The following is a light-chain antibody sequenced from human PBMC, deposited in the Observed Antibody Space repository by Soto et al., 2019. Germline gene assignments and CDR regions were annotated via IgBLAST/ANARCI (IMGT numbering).Light chain of an antibody. CDR3: QQSYSTPLT. J-gene: IGKJ4*01. V-gene: IGKV1-39*01. CDR2: AAS. Sequence: DIQMTQSPSTLSASVGDIVTITCRASQSISSYLNWYQQKPGKSPKLLIYAASSLQSGVPSRFSGSGSGTDFNLTISTLQPEDFATYYCQQSYSTPLTFGGGTQGGYQ. CDR1: QSISSY.